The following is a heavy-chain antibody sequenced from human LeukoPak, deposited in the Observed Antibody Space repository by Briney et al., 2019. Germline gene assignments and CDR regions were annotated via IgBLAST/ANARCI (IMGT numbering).Heavy chain of an antibody. D-gene: IGHD7-27*01. J-gene: IGHJ4*02. CDR2: IFHSGST. Sequence: SETLSLTCTVSGDSLSSYYWSWIRQPPRKGLEWIGYIFHSGSTNYNPSLKSRVTISVDTSKKHFSLQLSTVTAADTAVYYCARGNWGTFLDSWGQGTLVTVSS. CDR1: GDSLSSYY. CDR3: ARGNWGTFLDS. V-gene: IGHV4-59*01.